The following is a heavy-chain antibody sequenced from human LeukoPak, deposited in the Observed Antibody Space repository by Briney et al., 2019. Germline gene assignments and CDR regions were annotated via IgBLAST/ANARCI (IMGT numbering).Heavy chain of an antibody. D-gene: IGHD3-22*01. V-gene: IGHV4-34*01. Sequence: PSETLSLTCAVYGGSFSGYYWSWIRQPPGKGLEWIGEINHSGSTNYNPSLKSRVTISVATSKNQFSLKLSSVTAADTAVYYCARAGPDTMMVVVTARGLDYWGQGTLVTVSS. J-gene: IGHJ4*02. CDR1: GGSFSGYY. CDR3: ARAGPDTMMVVVTARGLDY. CDR2: INHSGST.